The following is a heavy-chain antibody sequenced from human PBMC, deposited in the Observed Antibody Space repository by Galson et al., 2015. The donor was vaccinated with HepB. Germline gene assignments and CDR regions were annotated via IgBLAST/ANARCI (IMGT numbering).Heavy chain of an antibody. CDR1: GYSFTSYW. J-gene: IGHJ6*03. V-gene: IGHV5-51*03. D-gene: IGHD5-18*01. CDR2: IYPGDSDT. CDR3: ARLPVVYSYDYYYYMDV. Sequence: QSGAEVKKPGESLKISCKGSGYSFTSYWIGWVRQMPGKGLEWMGIIYPGDSDTRYSPSFQGQVTISADKSISTAYLQWSSLKASDTAMYYCARLPVVYSYDYYYYMDVWGKGTTVTVSS.